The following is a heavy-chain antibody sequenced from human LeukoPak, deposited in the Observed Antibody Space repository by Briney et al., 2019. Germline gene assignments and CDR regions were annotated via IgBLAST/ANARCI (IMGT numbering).Heavy chain of an antibody. D-gene: IGHD2-21*01. J-gene: IGHJ6*03. CDR1: GGSISSIVFY. V-gene: IGHV4-39*01. Sequence: SETLSLTCAVSGGSISSIVFYWGWIRHPPGKGLEWIGSIYYSGSTYYNPSLKSRVTISVDTSKNQFSLKLSSVTAADTAVYYCARLKIDSYYMDVWGKGTTVTVSS. CDR3: ARLKIDSYYMDV. CDR2: IYYSGST.